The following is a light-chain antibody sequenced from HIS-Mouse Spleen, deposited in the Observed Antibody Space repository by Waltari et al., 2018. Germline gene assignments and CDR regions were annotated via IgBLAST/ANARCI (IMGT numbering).Light chain of an antibody. CDR1: ALPKKY. J-gene: IGLJ2*01. CDR2: EES. V-gene: IGLV3-10*01. CDR3: YSTDSSGNHRV. Sequence: SYELTQPPSVSVSPGQTARITCSGDALPKKYAYWYQQKSGQAPVLVIYEESNRPSGIPGRFSGSSSGTMATLTISGAQVEDEADYYCYSTDSSGNHRVFGGGTKLTVL.